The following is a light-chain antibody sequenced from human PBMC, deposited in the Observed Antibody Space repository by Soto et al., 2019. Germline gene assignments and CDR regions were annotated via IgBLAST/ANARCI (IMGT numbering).Light chain of an antibody. CDR3: APWYASRSGWV. J-gene: IGLJ3*02. CDR1: TSNIGGNP. CDR2: DIN. V-gene: IGLV1-44*01. Sequence: QSVLTQSPSASGTPGQRVTISCSGGTSNIGGNPVDWYQQFPGTAPKLLIYDINQRPSGVPDRFSCSTSGTSASLAIRGLQPEDEDDYYCAPWYASRSGWVFGGGTKLTVL.